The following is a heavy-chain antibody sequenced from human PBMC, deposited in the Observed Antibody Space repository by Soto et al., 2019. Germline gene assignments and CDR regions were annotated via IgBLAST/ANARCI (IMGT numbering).Heavy chain of an antibody. CDR2: IVPLFGTT. CDR1: GGNFTSYA. D-gene: IGHD6-13*01. CDR3: AKASGRSWYNWFDP. V-gene: IGHV1-69*01. J-gene: IGHJ5*02. Sequence: QVQLVQSGAEVKKPGSSVKVSCKASGGNFTSYAISWVRQAPGQGLESMGGIVPLFGTTNYAHKFRGRVTVTADESTSTVYMEMSSLRSEDTAVSYCAKASGRSWYNWFDPWGQGTLVTVST.